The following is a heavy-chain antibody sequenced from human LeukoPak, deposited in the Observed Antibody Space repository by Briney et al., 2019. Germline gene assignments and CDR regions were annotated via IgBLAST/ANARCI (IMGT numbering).Heavy chain of an antibody. CDR1: EFTFSSYN. Sequence: GGSLRLSCAASEFTFSSYNMNWVRQAPGKGLEWVSSISSSGSYIYYADSVKGRFTISRDNAKNSLYLQMNSLRAEDTAVYYCAREIFWSGYYSNLHFDYWGQGTLVTVSS. D-gene: IGHD3-3*01. CDR3: AREIFWSGYYSNLHFDY. J-gene: IGHJ4*02. V-gene: IGHV3-21*01. CDR2: ISSSGSYI.